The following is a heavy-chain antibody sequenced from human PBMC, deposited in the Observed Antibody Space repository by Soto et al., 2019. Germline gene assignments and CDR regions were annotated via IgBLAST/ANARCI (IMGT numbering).Heavy chain of an antibody. CDR1: GDSVSSNSAV. CDR2: TYYRSKWYN. J-gene: IGHJ3*02. D-gene: IGHD3-16*02. V-gene: IGHV6-1*01. CDR3: ARGYRNALDI. Sequence: QVQLQQSGPGLVKPSQTLSLTCAISGDSVSSNSAVWSWIRQSPSRGLEWLGRTYYRSKWYNDYAGSVKSRITINPETSQNQFSLQLNSVTPEDTAVYYCARGYRNALDIWGQGTVVTVSS.